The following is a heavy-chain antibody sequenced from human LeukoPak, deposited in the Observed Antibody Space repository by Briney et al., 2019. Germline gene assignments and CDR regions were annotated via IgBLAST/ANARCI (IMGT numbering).Heavy chain of an antibody. CDR2: IYSGGGT. CDR3: ARDNYDSSGFT. D-gene: IGHD3-22*01. Sequence: PGGSLRLSCAASGFTFSSYGMHWVRQAPGKGLEWVSIIYSGGGTRYADSVKGRFTISRDNSRNTLYLQMNSLRAEDTALYYCARDNYDSSGFTWGQGTLVTVSS. J-gene: IGHJ4*02. V-gene: IGHV3-53*01. CDR1: GFTFSSYG.